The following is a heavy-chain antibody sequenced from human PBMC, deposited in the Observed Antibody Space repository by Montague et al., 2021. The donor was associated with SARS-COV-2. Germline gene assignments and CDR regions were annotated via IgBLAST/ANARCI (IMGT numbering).Heavy chain of an antibody. V-gene: IGHV3-23*01. CDR2: ISDSGGST. CDR3: ANGGVRYQRGVWYYFDY. J-gene: IGHJ4*02. CDR1: GFTFSVYG. D-gene: IGHD3-9*01. Sequence: SLSLSCAASGFTFSVYGMSWVRQAPGKGLEWASGISDSGGSTYYADSVKGRFTISRANSKNTLYLQTNSLRAEDTAVYYCANGGVRYQRGVWYYFDYWGQGTLVTVSS.